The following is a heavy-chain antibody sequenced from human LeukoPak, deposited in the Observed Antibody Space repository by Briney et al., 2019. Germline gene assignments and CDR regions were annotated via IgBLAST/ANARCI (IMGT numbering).Heavy chain of an antibody. CDR2: MNPNSGNT. V-gene: IGHV1-8*02. Sequence: ASVKVSCKASGYTFTGYYMHWVRQAPGQGLEWMGWMNPNSGNTGYAQKFQGRVTMTRNTSISTAYMELSSLRSEDTAVYYCARVVSGWYDGNWFDPWGQGTLVTVSS. D-gene: IGHD6-19*01. J-gene: IGHJ5*02. CDR1: GYTFTGYY. CDR3: ARVVSGWYDGNWFDP.